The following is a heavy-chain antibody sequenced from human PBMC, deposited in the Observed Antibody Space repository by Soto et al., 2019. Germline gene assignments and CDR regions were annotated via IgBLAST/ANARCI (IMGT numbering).Heavy chain of an antibody. V-gene: IGHV1-45*02. J-gene: IGHJ5*02. D-gene: IGHD1-26*01. CDR1: GNTFTFRY. CDR2: ITPFNGDV. CDR3: ACGGAGSGPFTWELTDL. Sequence: QMQLVQSGAEVKKPGSTVTVSCKALGNTFTFRYLHWVRQAPGQALEWMGWITPFNGDVHYAQKFQESVTITRDRSINTAYMRMRRLRTEDTAMYYCACGGAGSGPFTWELTDLWGQGTLVTVSS.